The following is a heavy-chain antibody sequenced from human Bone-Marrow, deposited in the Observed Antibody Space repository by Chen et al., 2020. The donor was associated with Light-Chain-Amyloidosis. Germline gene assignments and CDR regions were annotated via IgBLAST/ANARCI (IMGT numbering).Heavy chain of an antibody. D-gene: IGHD3-3*01. CDR1: GFTFDDYG. CDR2: INWNGGST. Sequence: EVQLVESGGRVVRPGGSLRHSCAASGFTFDDYGMSWVRQAPGKGLEWGSGINWNGGSTGYADFVKGRFTISRVNAKNSLDLQTNTLSPEYTALYYCAREAGVGITYYFDLWGPGTLVTVSS. V-gene: IGHV3-20*04. CDR3: AREAGVGITYYFDL. J-gene: IGHJ2*01.